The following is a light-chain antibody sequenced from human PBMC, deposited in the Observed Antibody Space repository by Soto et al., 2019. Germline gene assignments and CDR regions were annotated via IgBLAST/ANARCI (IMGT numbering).Light chain of an antibody. CDR3: LQSYRTPLT. CDR2: GAS. Sequence: DIQRTQSPSSLSSSVGARVTITCRASQSINNYLSWYQQKPGKAPNLLIFGASTLQSGVPSRFSGSGSGTDFTLTISSLQPEDFATYYCLQSYRTPLTFGGGTKVDIK. CDR1: QSINNY. V-gene: IGKV1-39*01. J-gene: IGKJ4*01.